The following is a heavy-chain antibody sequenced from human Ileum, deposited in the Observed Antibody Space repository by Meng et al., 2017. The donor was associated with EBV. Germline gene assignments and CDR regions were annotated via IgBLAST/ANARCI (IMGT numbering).Heavy chain of an antibody. CDR1: GDSISSNNW. CDR3: ASGRDYAWHS. V-gene: IGHV4-4*03. J-gene: IGHJ4*02. Sequence: LKKLGDVLVNPRGTLSLPCALSGDSISSNNWWSWVRQPPGKGLEWIGEIYHSGSTNYNPSFKSRVTMSVDKSKTQISLNLSSVTAADTAVYYCASGRDYAWHSWGRGTLVTVSS. CDR2: IYHSGST. D-gene: IGHD4-17*01.